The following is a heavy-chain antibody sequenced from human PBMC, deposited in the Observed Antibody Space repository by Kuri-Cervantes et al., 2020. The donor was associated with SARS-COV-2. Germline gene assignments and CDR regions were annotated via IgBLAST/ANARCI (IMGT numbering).Heavy chain of an antibody. CDR1: GFSPSTSGVG. V-gene: IGHV2-5*01. CDR2: IYWNDDK. Sequence: SGPTLVKPTQTLTLTCTFSGFSPSTSGVGVGWIRQPPGKAPEWLALIYWNDDKRYSPSLKSRLTITKDTSKNQVALTMTNMDPVDTATYYCAHQGVLLGWVLYGGDTYTSREYSDYWGQGTLVTVSS. CDR3: AHQGVLLGWVLYGGDTYTSREYSDY. J-gene: IGHJ4*02. D-gene: IGHD3-3*01.